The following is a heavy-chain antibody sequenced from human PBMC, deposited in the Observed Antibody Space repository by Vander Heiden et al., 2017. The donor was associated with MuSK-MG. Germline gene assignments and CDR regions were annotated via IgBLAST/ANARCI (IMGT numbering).Heavy chain of an antibody. V-gene: IGHV3-21*06. CDR1: GFTFSSYA. D-gene: IGHD3-3*01. Sequence: EVQLVESGGGLVKPGGSLRLSCAASGFTFSSYAMNWVRQAPGKGLEWVSSISSTSDYIFYADSVKGRFTISRDNAKNSLYLQMDSLRAEDTAVYYCAREVRDYDLWKYYYYYYMDVWGKGTTVTVSS. CDR2: ISSTSDYI. J-gene: IGHJ6*03. CDR3: AREVRDYDLWKYYYYYYMDV.